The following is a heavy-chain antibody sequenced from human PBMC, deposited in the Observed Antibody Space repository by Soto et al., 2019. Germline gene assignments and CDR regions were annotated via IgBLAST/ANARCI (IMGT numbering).Heavy chain of an antibody. Sequence: QVQLQESGPGLVKPSETLSLTCTVSGGSISSYYWSWIRQPPGKGLEWIGYIYYSGSINYNPSLKSRVTTSVDTSKNQFSLKLSSVTAADTAVYYCARCLFSYGARFDPWGQGTLVTVSS. CDR1: GGSISSYY. V-gene: IGHV4-59*01. D-gene: IGHD1-26*01. J-gene: IGHJ5*02. CDR2: IYYSGSI. CDR3: ARCLFSYGARFDP.